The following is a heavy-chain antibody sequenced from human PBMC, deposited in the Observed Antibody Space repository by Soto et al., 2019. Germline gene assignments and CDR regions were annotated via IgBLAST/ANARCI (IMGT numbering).Heavy chain of an antibody. V-gene: IGHV3-30-3*01. D-gene: IGHD2-2*02. CDR3: ARALGYCSSTSCHTRMDV. J-gene: IGHJ6*02. CDR1: GFTFSSYA. Sequence: GGSLRLSCAASGFTFSSYAMHWVRQAPGKGLEWVAVISYDGSNKYYADSVKGRFTISRDNSKNTLYLQMNSLRAEDTAVYYCARALGYCSSTSCHTRMDVWGQGTTVTVSS. CDR2: ISYDGSNK.